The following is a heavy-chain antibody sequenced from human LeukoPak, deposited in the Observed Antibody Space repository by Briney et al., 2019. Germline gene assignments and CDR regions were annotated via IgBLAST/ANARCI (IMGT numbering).Heavy chain of an antibody. CDR2: ISTNSANT. D-gene: IGHD6-6*01. V-gene: IGHV3-23*01. Sequence: GGSLRLSCAASGFTFSTYGMNWVRQAPGKGLEWVSTISTNSANTYYTDSVKGRFTISRDNSKNTLFMQMNSLRTEDTAVYYCAKGQSTIATRSFDSWGQGTLVTVSS. CDR1: GFTFSTYG. CDR3: AKGQSTIATRSFDS. J-gene: IGHJ4*02.